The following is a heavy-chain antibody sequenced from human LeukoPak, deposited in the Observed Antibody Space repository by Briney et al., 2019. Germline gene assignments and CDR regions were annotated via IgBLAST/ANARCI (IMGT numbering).Heavy chain of an antibody. J-gene: IGHJ4*02. Sequence: TQTLSLTCAVSGGSISSGGYSWSWIRQPPGKGLEWIGYIYHSGSTYYNPSLKSRVTISVDRSKNQFSLKLSSVTAADTAVYYYARASLTITGFDYWGQGTLVTVSS. CDR1: GGSISSGGYS. D-gene: IGHD1-14*01. CDR3: ARASLTITGFDY. CDR2: IYHSGST. V-gene: IGHV4-30-2*01.